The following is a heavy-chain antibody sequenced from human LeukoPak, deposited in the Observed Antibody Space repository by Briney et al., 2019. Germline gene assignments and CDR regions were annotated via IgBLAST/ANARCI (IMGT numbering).Heavy chain of an antibody. CDR1: GFTFNSYS. V-gene: IGHV3-48*04. CDR2: ISSSSSTV. Sequence: GGSLRLSCAAPGFTFNSYSMNWVRQAPGKGLEWISYISSSSSTVYYADSVRGRFTISRDNAKNSLYLQMNTLRAEDTAVYYCARDRGPYYYDSSGSYYFDYWGQGTLVTVSS. J-gene: IGHJ4*02. CDR3: ARDRGPYYYDSSGSYYFDY. D-gene: IGHD3-22*01.